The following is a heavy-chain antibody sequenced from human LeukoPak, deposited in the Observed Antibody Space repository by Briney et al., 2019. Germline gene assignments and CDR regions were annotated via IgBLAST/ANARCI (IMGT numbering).Heavy chain of an antibody. CDR3: ARDQAPFQWLLPLYFDY. V-gene: IGHV1-18*01. Sequence: GASVKVSCKASGYTFTSYGISWVRQAPGQGLEWMGWISAYNGNTNYAQKLQGRVTMTTDTSTSTAYMELRSLRSDDTAVYYCARDQAPFQWLLPLYFDYWGQGTLVTVSS. CDR1: GYTFTSYG. CDR2: ISAYNGNT. D-gene: IGHD3-22*01. J-gene: IGHJ4*02.